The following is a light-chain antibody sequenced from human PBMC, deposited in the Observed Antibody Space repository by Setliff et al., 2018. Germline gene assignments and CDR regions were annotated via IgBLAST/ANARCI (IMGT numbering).Light chain of an antibody. Sequence: QSVLTQPASVSGSPGQSITISCTGTSSDIGSYNLVSWYQHHPGKAPKLMIYDVSKRPSGLSNRFSGSKSDNTASLTISGLQADDEADYYCCSYAGISTFGVFGTGTKVTVL. CDR3: CSYAGISTFGV. CDR2: DVS. J-gene: IGLJ1*01. CDR1: SSDIGSYNL. V-gene: IGLV2-23*02.